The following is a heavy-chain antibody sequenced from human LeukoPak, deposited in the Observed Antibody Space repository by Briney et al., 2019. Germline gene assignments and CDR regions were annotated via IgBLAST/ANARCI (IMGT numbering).Heavy chain of an antibody. CDR1: GFIFSSYA. CDR3: RCYFFTYGQIDY. D-gene: IGHD2-21*01. CDR2: ISSSSSYI. J-gene: IGHJ4*02. V-gene: IGHV3-21*01. Sequence: KTGGSLRLSCAASGFIFSSYALSWVRLAPGKGLEWVSSISSSSSYIYYADSVKGRFTISRDNAKNSLYLQMNSLRAEDTAVYYCRCYFFTYGQIDYWGQGTLVTVSS.